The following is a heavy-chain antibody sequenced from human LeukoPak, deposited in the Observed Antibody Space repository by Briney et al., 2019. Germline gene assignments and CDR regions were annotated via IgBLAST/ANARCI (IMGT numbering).Heavy chain of an antibody. CDR3: TRGPRRLDY. J-gene: IGHJ4*02. Sequence: PGGSLRLSCTASGFTFGDYAMSWVRQAPGKGLEWVGFIRSKAYGGTTEYAASVKGRFTISRDDSKSIAYLQMNSLKTEDTAVYYCTRGPRRLDYWGQGTLVTVSS. CDR2: IRSKAYGGTT. CDR1: GFTFGDYA. V-gene: IGHV3-49*04.